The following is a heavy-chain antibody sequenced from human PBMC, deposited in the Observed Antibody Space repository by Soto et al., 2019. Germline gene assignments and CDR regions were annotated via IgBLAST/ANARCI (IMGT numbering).Heavy chain of an antibody. D-gene: IGHD1-26*01. CDR1: GGTFSSYA. CDR3: ARGVVSGRYYYGMDG. Sequence: QVQLVQSGAEVKKPGSSVKVSCKASGGTFSSYAISWVRQAPGQGLEWMGGIIPIFGTANYAQKFQGRVTNVAQASTRTAYLELGSLRSQDTAVYYCARGVVSGRYYYGMDGWGQGTTVTVSS. CDR2: IIPIFGTA. V-gene: IGHV1-69*12. J-gene: IGHJ6*02.